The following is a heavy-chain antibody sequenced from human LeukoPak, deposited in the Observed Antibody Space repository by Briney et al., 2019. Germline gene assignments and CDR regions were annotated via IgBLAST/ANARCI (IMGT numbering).Heavy chain of an antibody. Sequence: PGGSLRLSCAASGFTFSSYGMHWVRQAPGKGLEWVAFIRYDGSNKHYADSVKGRFTISRDNSKNTLYLQMNSLRAEDTAVYYCAKSRYSGYDYGVYWGQGTLVTVSS. CDR3: AKSRYSGYDYGVY. J-gene: IGHJ4*02. V-gene: IGHV3-30*02. D-gene: IGHD5-12*01. CDR2: IRYDGSNK. CDR1: GFTFSSYG.